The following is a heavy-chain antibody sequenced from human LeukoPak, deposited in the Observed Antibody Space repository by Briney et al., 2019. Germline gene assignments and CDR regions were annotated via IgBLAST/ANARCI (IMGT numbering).Heavy chain of an antibody. D-gene: IGHD6-13*01. V-gene: IGHV4-34*01. CDR2: INHSGST. CDR1: GGSFSGYY. Sequence: PSETLSLTCAVYGGSFSGYYWSWIRQPPGKGLEWIGEINHSGSTNYNPSLKSRVTISVDTSKNQFSLKLSSVTAADTAVYYCARGIAAADNWFDPWGQGTLVTVSS. CDR3: ARGIAAADNWFDP. J-gene: IGHJ5*02.